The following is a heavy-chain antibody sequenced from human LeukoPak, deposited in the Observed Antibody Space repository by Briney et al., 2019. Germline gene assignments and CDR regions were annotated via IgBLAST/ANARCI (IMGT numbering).Heavy chain of an antibody. CDR1: GASISSHY. D-gene: IGHD4/OR15-4a*01. V-gene: IGHV4-59*11. J-gene: IGHJ4*02. CDR2: IHYSGIT. CDR3: ARVYDYGKFDF. Sequence: SETLSLTCTVSGASISSHYWSWIRQPPGRGLEWIGYIHYSGITSYDPSLKSRVTMSIDTSKSQFSLNLNSVTTADTAVYYCARVYDYGKFDFWGPGTPLTVSS.